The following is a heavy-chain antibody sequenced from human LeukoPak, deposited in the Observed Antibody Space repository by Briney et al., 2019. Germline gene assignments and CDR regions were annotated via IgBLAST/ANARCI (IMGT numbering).Heavy chain of an antibody. J-gene: IGHJ4*02. D-gene: IGHD3-22*01. CDR2: MNPNNGNT. V-gene: IGHV1-8*03. CDR1: GYTFTSYD. Sequence: GASVKVSXKASGYTFTSYDINWVRQAPGQGLEWMGWMNPNNGNTGYAQKFQGRVTITRNASISTAYMELSSLRSEDTAVYYCAREVYYDSSGYYNWGQGTLVTVSS. CDR3: AREVYYDSSGYYN.